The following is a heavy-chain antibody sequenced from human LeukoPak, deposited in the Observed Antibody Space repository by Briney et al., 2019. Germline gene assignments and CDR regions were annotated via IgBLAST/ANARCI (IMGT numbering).Heavy chain of an antibody. V-gene: IGHV1-69*04. D-gene: IGHD6-13*01. CDR3: ARDPQYSSRLDY. CDR2: IIPILGIA. J-gene: IGHJ4*02. Sequence: GSSVKVSCKASGGTFSSYAISWVRQAPGQGLEWMGRIIPILGIANYAQKVQGRVTITADKSTSTAYMELSSLRSEDTAVYYCARDPQYSSRLDYWGQGTLVTVSS. CDR1: GGTFSSYA.